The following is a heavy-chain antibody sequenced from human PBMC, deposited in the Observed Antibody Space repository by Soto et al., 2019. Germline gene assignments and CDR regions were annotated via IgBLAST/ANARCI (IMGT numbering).Heavy chain of an antibody. Sequence: GGSLRLSCAASGFTFSNFAMHWVRQAPGKGLEYVSAISTDGATTYYADSVKGRFTISRQNSKNTLWLQMGSLRPEDMAVYYCARVFYDSGGNYYEYWGQGALVTVSS. CDR2: ISTDGATT. CDR1: GFTFSNFA. J-gene: IGHJ4*02. V-gene: IGHV3-64*02. D-gene: IGHD3-22*01. CDR3: ARVFYDSGGNYYEY.